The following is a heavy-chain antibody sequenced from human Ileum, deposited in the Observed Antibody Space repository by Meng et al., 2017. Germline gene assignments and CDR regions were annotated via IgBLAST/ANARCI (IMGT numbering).Heavy chain of an antibody. D-gene: IGHD1-26*01. CDR3: ARDPGREGPIDY. J-gene: IGHJ4*02. Sequence: QVHLVWCGGGVFQSGTALRLSCVASGFTFNNYGLHWVRQAPGKGLEWVAVIWHDGKNKYYGDSVKDRFTISRDNSKNILYLQLTSLTAEDTAVYYCARDPGREGPIDYWGQGTLVTVSS. CDR2: IWHDGKNK. V-gene: IGHV3-33*01. CDR1: GFTFNNYG.